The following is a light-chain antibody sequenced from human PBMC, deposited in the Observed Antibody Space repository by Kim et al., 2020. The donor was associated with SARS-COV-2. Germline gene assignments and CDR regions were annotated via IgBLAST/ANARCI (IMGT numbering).Light chain of an antibody. Sequence: SVGDRVTLTCQGSHDSSNYLNWYQQKPGKAPKLLIYDAANLETGVPSRLSGSGSGTDFTSTISSLQPEDIATYYCQQYDNLPTLTFGGGTKVDIK. CDR1: HDSSNY. CDR2: DAA. J-gene: IGKJ4*01. CDR3: QQYDNLPTLT. V-gene: IGKV1-33*01.